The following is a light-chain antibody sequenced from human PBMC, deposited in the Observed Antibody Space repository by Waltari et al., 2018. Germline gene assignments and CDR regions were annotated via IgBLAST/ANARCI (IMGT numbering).Light chain of an antibody. CDR1: RSLLHSNGYNY. CDR2: LGS. CDR3: MQALQTPLT. J-gene: IGKJ4*01. Sequence: DVVMTQFPLSLPVTPGEPASISCRSSRSLLHSNGYNYLDCYLQKPGQSPQLLIYLGSNRASGVPDRFSGSGSGTDFTLKISRVEAEDVGVYYCMQALQTPLTFGGGTKVEIK. V-gene: IGKV2-28*01.